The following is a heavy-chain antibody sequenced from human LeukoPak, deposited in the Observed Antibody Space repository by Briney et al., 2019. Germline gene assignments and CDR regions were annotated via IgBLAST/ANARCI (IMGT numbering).Heavy chain of an antibody. CDR2: IGTAGDT. D-gene: IGHD4-17*01. CDR1: GFTSSGYD. V-gene: IGHV3-13*01. Sequence: RSGGSLRLSCAASGFTSSGYDMHWVRQATGKGLEWVSAIGTAGDTYYPGSVKGRFTISRESAKNSLYLQMNSLRAGDTAVYYCARSLRGDYGTTEIDYWGQGTLVTVSS. CDR3: ARSLRGDYGTTEIDY. J-gene: IGHJ4*02.